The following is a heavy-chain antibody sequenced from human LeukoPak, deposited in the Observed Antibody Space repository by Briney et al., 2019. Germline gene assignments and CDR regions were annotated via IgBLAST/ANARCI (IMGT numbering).Heavy chain of an antibody. CDR1: GGSISSYY. J-gene: IGHJ5*02. CDR3: ARQWLSYNWFDP. V-gene: IGHV4-59*08. CDR2: IYYSGST. D-gene: IGHD5-12*01. Sequence: PSETLSLTCTVSGGSISSYYWSWIRQPPGKGLEWIGYIYYSGSTNYNPSLKSRVTISVDTSKNQFSLKLSSVTAADTAVYCCARQWLSYNWFDPWGQGTLVTVSS.